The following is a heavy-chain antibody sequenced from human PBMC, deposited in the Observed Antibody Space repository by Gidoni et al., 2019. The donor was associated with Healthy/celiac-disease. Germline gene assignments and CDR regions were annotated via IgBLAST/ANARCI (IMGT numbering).Heavy chain of an antibody. V-gene: IGHV4-61*02. CDR1: RGSISSGSYY. J-gene: IGHJ6*02. CDR2: IYTSGST. Sequence: QVQLQESGPGLVKPSQTLSLTCTVYRGSISSGSYYWSWIRQPAGKGLEWIGRIYTSGSTNYNPSLKSRVTISVDTSKNQFSLKLSSVTAADTAVYYCARADTAMALTDYYYGMDVWGQGTTVTVSS. D-gene: IGHD5-18*01. CDR3: ARADTAMALTDYYYGMDV.